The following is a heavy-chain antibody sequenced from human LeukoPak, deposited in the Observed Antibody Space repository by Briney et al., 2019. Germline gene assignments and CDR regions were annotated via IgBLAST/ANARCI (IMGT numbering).Heavy chain of an antibody. CDR2: IYYSGST. D-gene: IGHD1-26*01. J-gene: IGHJ6*03. CDR1: GGSISSYY. Sequence: SETLSLTCTVSGGSISSYYWSWIRQPPGKGLEWIGYIYYSGSTNYNPSLKSRVTISADKSKNQVSLRLTSVTAADTAVYYCARLSVIVGAALEYYYYYMDVWGQGTTVTVSS. V-gene: IGHV4-59*12. CDR3: ARLSVIVGAALEYYYYYMDV.